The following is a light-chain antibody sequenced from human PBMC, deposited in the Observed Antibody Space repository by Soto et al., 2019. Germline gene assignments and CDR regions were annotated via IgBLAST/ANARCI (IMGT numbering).Light chain of an antibody. CDR2: GVS. CDR1: SSDIGNYNY. J-gene: IGLJ2*01. Sequence: QSALTQPRSVSGSPGQSVTISCTGTSSDIGNYNYVSWYQQNPGKAPKLMIYGVSKRPSGVPDRFSGSKSGNTASLTISGLQSEDDGDYFCCSYAGAYTVLFGGGTKLTVL. CDR3: CSYAGAYTVL. V-gene: IGLV2-11*01.